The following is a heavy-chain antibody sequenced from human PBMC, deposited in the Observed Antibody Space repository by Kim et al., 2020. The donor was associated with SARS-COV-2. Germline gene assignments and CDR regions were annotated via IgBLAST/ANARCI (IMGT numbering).Heavy chain of an antibody. CDR1: GLSFESSA. Sequence: GGSLRLSCAVSGLSFESSAMNWVRQAPGKGLEWVAVISYDGRNTDYADSVTGRFTISRDNSKSTLYLQMNSLRVEDTAVYYCARGNYYESLSLSDYYNGMDVWGQGTTVTVSS. CDR2: ISYDGRNT. J-gene: IGHJ6*02. V-gene: IGHV3-30-3*01. CDR3: ARGNYYESLSLSDYYNGMDV. D-gene: IGHD3-22*01.